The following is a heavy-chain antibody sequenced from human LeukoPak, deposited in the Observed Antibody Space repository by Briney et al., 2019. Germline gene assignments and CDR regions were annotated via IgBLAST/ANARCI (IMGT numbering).Heavy chain of an antibody. J-gene: IGHJ4*02. D-gene: IGHD5-12*01. CDR3: ARGLSGYDSDY. CDR1: GGTFSSYA. V-gene: IGHV1-69*13. CDR2: IIPIFGTA. Sequence: GASVKVSCKASGGTFSSYAISWVRQAPGQGLEWMGGIIPIFGTANYAQKFQGRVTVTADESTSTAYMELSSLRSEDTAVYYCARGLSGYDSDYWGQGTLVTVSS.